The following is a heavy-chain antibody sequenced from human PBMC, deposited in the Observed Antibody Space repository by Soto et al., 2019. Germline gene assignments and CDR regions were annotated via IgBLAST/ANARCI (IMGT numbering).Heavy chain of an antibody. CDR2: IIPIFGTA. D-gene: IGHD3-22*01. CDR3: ARGTVNYYDPSNYYYGMDV. V-gene: IGHV1-69*13. J-gene: IGHJ6*02. Sequence: SVKVSCKASGGTFSSYAISWVRQAPGQGLEWMGGIIPIFGTANYAQKFQGRVTITADESTSTAYMELSSLRSEDTAVYYCARGTVNYYDPSNYYYGMDVWGQGTTVTVSS. CDR1: GGTFSSYA.